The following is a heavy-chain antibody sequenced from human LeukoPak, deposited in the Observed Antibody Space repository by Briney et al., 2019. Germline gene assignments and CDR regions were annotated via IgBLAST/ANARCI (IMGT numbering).Heavy chain of an antibody. J-gene: IGHJ4*02. CDR2: ISGSGGST. CDR3: AFRGRVTMIVETFDY. V-gene: IGHV3-23*01. D-gene: IGHD3-22*01. Sequence: GGSLRLSCAASGFTFSSYAMSWVRQAPGKGLEWVSAISGSGGSTYHADSVKGRFTISRDNSKNTLYLQMNSLRAEDTAVYYCAFRGRVTMIVETFDYWGQGTLVTVSS. CDR1: GFTFSSYA.